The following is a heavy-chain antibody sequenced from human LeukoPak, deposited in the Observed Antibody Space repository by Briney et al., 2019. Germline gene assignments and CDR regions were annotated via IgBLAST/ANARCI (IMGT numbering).Heavy chain of an antibody. J-gene: IGHJ4*02. Sequence: PGGSLRLSCAASGFTVSSNYMSWVRQAPGKGLEWVSVIYSGGSTYYADSVKGRFTISRDNSKNTLYLQMNSLRAEDTAVYYCAKDRNTIFGVVIVHDYWGQGTLVTVSS. CDR3: AKDRNTIFGVVIVHDY. CDR2: IYSGGST. V-gene: IGHV3-53*01. CDR1: GFTVSSNY. D-gene: IGHD3-3*01.